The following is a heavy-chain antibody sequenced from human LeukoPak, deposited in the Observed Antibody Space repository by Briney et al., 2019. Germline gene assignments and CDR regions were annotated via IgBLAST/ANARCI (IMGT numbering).Heavy chain of an antibody. V-gene: IGHV4-39*01. J-gene: IGHJ5*02. CDR3: ARPVPSRLGWFDP. CDR2: IYYSGST. CDR1: GGSISSSSYD. Sequence: PSETLSLTCTVSGGSISSSSYDWGWRRQPPGKGLEWIGSIYYSGSTYYKPGLKSLFTITVDTTKNQFSLRLSSVTAADPAVYYCARPVPSRLGWFDPGGQGTLVIVSP. D-gene: IGHD1-1*01.